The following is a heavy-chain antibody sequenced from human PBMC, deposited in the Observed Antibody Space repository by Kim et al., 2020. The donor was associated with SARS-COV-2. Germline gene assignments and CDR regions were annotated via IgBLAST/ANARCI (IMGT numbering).Heavy chain of an antibody. CDR3: ARDISSAFDI. J-gene: IGHJ3*02. CDR2: ISYDGSNK. Sequence: GGSLRLSCAASGFTFSSYAMHWVRQAPGKGLEWVAVISYDGSNKYYADSVKGRFTISRDNSKNTLYLQMNSLRAEDTAVYYCARDISSAFDIWGQGTMVTVSS. CDR1: GFTFSSYA. D-gene: IGHD2-2*01. V-gene: IGHV3-30-3*01.